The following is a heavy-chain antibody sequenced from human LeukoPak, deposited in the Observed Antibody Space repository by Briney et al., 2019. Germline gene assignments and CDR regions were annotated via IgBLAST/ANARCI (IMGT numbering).Heavy chain of an antibody. CDR3: ARNNYCSSTSCYSYYYYYYMDV. D-gene: IGHD2-2*01. V-gene: IGHV1-8*01. Sequence: ASVKVSCKASGYTFTSYDINWVRQATGQGLEWMGWVNPNSGNTGYAQKFQGRVTMTRNTSISTAYMELSSLRSEDTAVYYCARNNYCSSTSCYSYYYYYYMDVWGKGTTVNVSS. CDR2: VNPNSGNT. CDR1: GYTFTSYD. J-gene: IGHJ6*03.